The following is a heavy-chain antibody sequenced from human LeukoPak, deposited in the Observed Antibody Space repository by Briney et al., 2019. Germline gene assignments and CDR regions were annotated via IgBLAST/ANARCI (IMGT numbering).Heavy chain of an antibody. J-gene: IGHJ4*02. V-gene: IGHV4-39*07. CDR3: ARQAAGTSPTYFDY. CDR2: IFYSGST. CDR1: GFMVRSYW. D-gene: IGHD6-13*01. Sequence: LRLSCAVSGFMVRSYWMSWVRQPPGKGLEWIGSIFYSGSTYYNPPLKSRVTISVDTSKNQFSLKLSSVTAADTAVYYCARQAAGTSPTYFDYWGQGTLVTVSS.